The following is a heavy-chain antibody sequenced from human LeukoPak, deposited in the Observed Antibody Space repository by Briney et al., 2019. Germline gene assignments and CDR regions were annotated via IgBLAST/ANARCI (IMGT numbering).Heavy chain of an antibody. CDR1: GGSFSGYY. J-gene: IGHJ4*02. CDR2: INHSEST. Sequence: SETLSLTCAVYGGSFSGYYWSWIRQPPGKGLEWIGEINHSESTNYNPSLKSRVTISVDTSKNQFSLKLSSVTAADTAVYYCARGRGLWYGEHLPPDYWGQRTLVTVSS. CDR3: ARGRGLWYGEHLPPDY. V-gene: IGHV4-34*01. D-gene: IGHD3-10*01.